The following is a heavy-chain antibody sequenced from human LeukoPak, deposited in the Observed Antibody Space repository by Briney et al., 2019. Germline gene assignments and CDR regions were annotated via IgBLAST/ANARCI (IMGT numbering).Heavy chain of an antibody. CDR2: ILGSGDDT. CDR1: GFIFTNYA. Sequence: PGGSLRLSCAASGFIFTNYAMYWVRQAPGKGLEWVSVILGSGDDTFYADSVRGRFTVSRDNSKNTLHLQMNSLRAEDTAVYYCAKVGITIFGVVPDWGQGTLVTVSS. CDR3: AKVGITIFGVVPD. J-gene: IGHJ4*02. V-gene: IGHV3-23*01. D-gene: IGHD3-3*01.